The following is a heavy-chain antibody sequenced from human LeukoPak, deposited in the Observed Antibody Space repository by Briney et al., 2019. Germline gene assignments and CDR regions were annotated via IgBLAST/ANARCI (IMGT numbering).Heavy chain of an antibody. J-gene: IGHJ4*02. Sequence: GESLKISCKGSGYSFTNYWIGWVRQMPGKGLKWMGIIYPGDSDARYSPSFQGQVTISADKSISTSYLQWSSLKASDTAMYYCARRRDLYSGSYYPFDYWGQGTLVTVSS. CDR1: GYSFTNYW. V-gene: IGHV5-51*01. CDR2: IYPGDSDA. D-gene: IGHD1-26*01. CDR3: ARRRDLYSGSYYPFDY.